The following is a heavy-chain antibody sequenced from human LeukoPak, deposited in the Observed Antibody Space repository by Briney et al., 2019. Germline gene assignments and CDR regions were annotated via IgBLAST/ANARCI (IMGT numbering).Heavy chain of an antibody. Sequence: GGSLRLSCAASGFTFSDYCMSWIRQAPGKGLEWVSYISSSSSTIYYADSVKGRFTISRDNAKNSLYLQMNSLRAEDTAVYYCASHRIPWGQGTLVTVSS. CDR3: ASHRIP. CDR2: ISSSSSTI. CDR1: GFTFSDYC. J-gene: IGHJ5*02. D-gene: IGHD3-10*01. V-gene: IGHV3-11*04.